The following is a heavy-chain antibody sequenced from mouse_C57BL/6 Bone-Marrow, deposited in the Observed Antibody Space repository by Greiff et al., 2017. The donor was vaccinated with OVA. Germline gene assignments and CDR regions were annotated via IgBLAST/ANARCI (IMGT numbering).Heavy chain of an antibody. Sequence: QVQLQQPGAELVKPGASVKLSCKASGYTFTSYWMQWVKQRPGQGLEWIGEIDPSDSYTNYNQKFKGKATLTVDPSSSTAYMQLSSLTSEDSAVYYCAREGLYGSSPAWFAYWGQGTLVTVSA. D-gene: IGHD1-1*01. CDR3: AREGLYGSSPAWFAY. J-gene: IGHJ3*01. CDR1: GYTFTSYW. V-gene: IGHV1-50*01. CDR2: IDPSDSYT.